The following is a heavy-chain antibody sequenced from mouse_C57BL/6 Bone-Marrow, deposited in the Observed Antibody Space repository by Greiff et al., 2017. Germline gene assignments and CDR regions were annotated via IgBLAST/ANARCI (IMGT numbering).Heavy chain of an antibody. J-gene: IGHJ2*01. CDR1: GYAFSSYW. Sequence: QVQLQQSGAELVKPGASVKISCKASGYAFSSYWMNWVKQRPGKGLEWIGQIYPGDGDTNYNGKFKGKATLTADKSSSTAYMQLSSLTSEDSAVYFCASSTTVVAPFDYWGQGTTLTVSS. CDR2: IYPGDGDT. CDR3: ASSTTVVAPFDY. D-gene: IGHD1-1*01. V-gene: IGHV1-80*01.